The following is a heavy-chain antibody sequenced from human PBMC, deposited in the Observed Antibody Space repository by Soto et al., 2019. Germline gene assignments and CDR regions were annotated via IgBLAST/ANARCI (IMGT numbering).Heavy chain of an antibody. CDR1: GGSFSGYY. J-gene: IGHJ4*02. D-gene: IGHD2-8*02. CDR3: ARDKITGLFDY. CDR2: INHSGST. V-gene: IGHV4-34*01. Sequence: SETLSLTCAVYGGSFSGYYWTWIRQPPGTGLEWIGEINHSGSTNYNPSLKSRVNISVDTSKNQFSLKMTSVTAADTAVYYCARDKITGLFDYWGQGTLVTVAS.